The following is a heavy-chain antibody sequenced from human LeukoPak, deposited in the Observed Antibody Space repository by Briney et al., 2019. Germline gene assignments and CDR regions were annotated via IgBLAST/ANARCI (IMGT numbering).Heavy chain of an antibody. CDR1: GGSISSYY. Sequence: PSETLSLTCTVSGGSISSYYWSWIRQPPGKGLEWIGYIYYSGSTNYNPSLKSRVTISVDTSKNQFSLKLSSVTAADTAVYYCAREGEYGSGYSYYYYMDVWGKGTTVTISS. J-gene: IGHJ6*03. CDR3: AREGEYGSGYSYYYYMDV. D-gene: IGHD3-10*01. CDR2: IYYSGST. V-gene: IGHV4-59*12.